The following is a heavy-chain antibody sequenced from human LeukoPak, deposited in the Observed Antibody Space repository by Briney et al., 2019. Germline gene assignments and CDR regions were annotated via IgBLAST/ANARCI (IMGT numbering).Heavy chain of an antibody. CDR3: ARLREIPVFGVVTKSTSYFDY. Sequence: AGGSLRLSCAASGFTFSSYWMHWVRQTPGKGLMWVSRIESDGSTIYADSVKDRFTISRDNGKNTVYLQMNSLRAEDTAVYYCARLREIPVFGVVTKSTSYFDYGGQGTLVTVSS. V-gene: IGHV3-74*01. J-gene: IGHJ4*02. D-gene: IGHD3-3*01. CDR1: GFTFSSYW. CDR2: IESDGST.